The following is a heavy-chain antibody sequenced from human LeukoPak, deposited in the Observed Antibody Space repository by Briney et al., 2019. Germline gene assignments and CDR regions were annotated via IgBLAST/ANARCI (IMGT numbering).Heavy chain of an antibody. CDR3: ARDPAYCGGDCYSVYPDAFDI. J-gene: IGHJ3*02. D-gene: IGHD2-21*02. Sequence: GRSLRLSCAASGFTFSIYAMHWVRQAPGKGLEWVAVISCDGGNYFYADCVKRLFIITRDNSNTTLYMQMNSLVNEDTAVYYCARDPAYCGGDCYSVYPDAFDIWGQGTRVTVSS. V-gene: IGHV3-30-3*01. CDR2: ISCDGGNY. CDR1: GFTFSIYA.